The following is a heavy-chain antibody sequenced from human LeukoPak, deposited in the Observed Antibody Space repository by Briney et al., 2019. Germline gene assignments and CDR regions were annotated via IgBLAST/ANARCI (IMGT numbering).Heavy chain of an antibody. CDR1: GDSVSSNSAA. CDR3: ARGYYDSERYCGMDV. Sequence: SQTLSLTCAISGDSVSSNSAAWNWIRQSPSRGLEWLGRTYYRSKWYNDYAQSVKSRIAINPDTSKNQVSLQLNSVTREDTAVYYCARGYYDSERYCGMDVWGQGTTVTVSS. J-gene: IGHJ6*02. D-gene: IGHD3-10*01. CDR2: TYYRSKWYN. V-gene: IGHV6-1*01.